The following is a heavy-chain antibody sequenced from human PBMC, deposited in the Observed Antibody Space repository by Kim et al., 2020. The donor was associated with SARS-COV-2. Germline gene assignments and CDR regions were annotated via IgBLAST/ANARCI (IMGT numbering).Heavy chain of an antibody. CDR1: GFTFSSYS. V-gene: IGHV3-21*01. D-gene: IGHD2-2*01. CDR3: ARVVSPDIDCSSTSCYYFPQVIGAFDI. CDR2: ISSSSSYI. Sequence: GGSLRLSCAASGFTFSSYSMNWVRQAPGKGLEWVSSISSSSSYIYYADSVKGRFTISRDNAKNSLYLQMNSLRAEDTAVYYCARVVSPDIDCSSTSCYYFPQVIGAFDIWGQGTMVTVSS. J-gene: IGHJ3*02.